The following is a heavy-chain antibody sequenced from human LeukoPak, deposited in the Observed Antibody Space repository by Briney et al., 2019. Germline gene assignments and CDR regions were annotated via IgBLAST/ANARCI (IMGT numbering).Heavy chain of an antibody. V-gene: IGHV3-7*01. CDR1: GFTFSSYW. D-gene: IGHD4-17*01. J-gene: IGHJ6*04. CDR2: IKQDGSEK. Sequence: AGGSLRLSCAASGFTFSSYWMSWVRQAPGKGLEWVANIKQDGSEKYYVDSVKGRFTISRDNAKNSLYLQMNSLRAEDTAVYYCANTVTTYYYYGMDVWGKGTTVTVSS. CDR3: ANTVTTYYYYGMDV.